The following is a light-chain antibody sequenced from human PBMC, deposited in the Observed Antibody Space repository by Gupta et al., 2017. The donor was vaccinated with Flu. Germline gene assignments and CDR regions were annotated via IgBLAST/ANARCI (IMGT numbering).Light chain of an antibody. V-gene: IGKV1-5*03. Sequence: DIQMTQSPSTLSASVGDRVTITCRASQSLNNWLAWYQQKSGKAPKLLIYRASGLESGVPPRFSGSGSGTQSTLTINNLQPEDPATYYCQQYNSDAWTFGQGTKVE. J-gene: IGKJ1*01. CDR3: QQYNSDAWT. CDR1: QSLNNW. CDR2: RAS.